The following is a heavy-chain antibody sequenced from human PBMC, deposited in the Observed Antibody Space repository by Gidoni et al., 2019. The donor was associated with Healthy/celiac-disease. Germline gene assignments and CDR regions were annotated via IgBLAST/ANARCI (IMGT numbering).Heavy chain of an antibody. D-gene: IGHD3-3*01. CDR1: GFTFRSYA. Sequence: QVQLVESGGGVVQPGRSLRLSCAASGFTFRSYAMHWVRQAPGKGLEWVAVISYDGSNKYYADSVKGRFTISRDNSKNTLYLQMNSLRAEDTAVYYCARDRYYDFWSGYSYYYYGMDVWGQGTTVTVSS. CDR2: ISYDGSNK. CDR3: ARDRYYDFWSGYSYYYYGMDV. J-gene: IGHJ6*02. V-gene: IGHV3-30-3*01.